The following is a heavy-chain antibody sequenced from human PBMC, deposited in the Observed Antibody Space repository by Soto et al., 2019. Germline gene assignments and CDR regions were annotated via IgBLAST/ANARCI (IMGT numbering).Heavy chain of an antibody. V-gene: IGHV3-30*18. Sequence: QVQLVESGGGVVQPGRSLRLSCAASGFTFSYYAMHWVRQAPGKGLEWVAVISYDGSEKYYADSVKGRFTISRDNSKNTLSLQMNRLRADDTAVYYCAKALGELSPESYDYWGQGTLITVSS. CDR3: AKALGELSPESYDY. CDR2: ISYDGSEK. CDR1: GFTFSYYA. J-gene: IGHJ4*02. D-gene: IGHD3-16*02.